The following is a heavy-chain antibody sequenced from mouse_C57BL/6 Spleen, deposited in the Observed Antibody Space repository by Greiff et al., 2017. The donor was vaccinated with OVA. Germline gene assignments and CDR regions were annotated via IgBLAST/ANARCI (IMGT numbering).Heavy chain of an antibody. D-gene: IGHD3-3*01. CDR1: GYTFTSYW. V-gene: IGHV1-55*01. CDR2: IYPGSGST. J-gene: IGHJ1*03. Sequence: YLLKPGASVKMSCKASGYTFTSYWITWVKQRPGQGLEWIGDIYPGSGSTNYNEKFKSKATLTVDTSSSTAYMQLSSLTSEDSAVYYCARPGRSWYFDVWGTGTTVTVSS. CDR3: ARPGRSWYFDV.